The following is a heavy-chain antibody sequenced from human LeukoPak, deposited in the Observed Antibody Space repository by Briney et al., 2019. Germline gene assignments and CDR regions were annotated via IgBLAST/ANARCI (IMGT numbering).Heavy chain of an antibody. D-gene: IGHD5-12*01. CDR1: GFTVSNNY. CDR2: IYSTGTT. Sequence: GGSLRLSCAASGFTVSNNYMSWVRQAPGKGLEWVSVIYSTGTTYYADSVKGRFTISRGNSKNTLYLQMNSLRAEDTAVYYCARLEVAYFDYWGQGTLVTVSS. CDR3: ARLEVAYFDY. J-gene: IGHJ4*01. V-gene: IGHV3-66*04.